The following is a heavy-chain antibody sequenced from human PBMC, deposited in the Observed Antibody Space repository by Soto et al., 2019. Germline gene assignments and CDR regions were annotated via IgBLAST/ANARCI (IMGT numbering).Heavy chain of an antibody. V-gene: IGHV1-8*01. Sequence: ASVKVSCKASGYTFTSYDINWVRQATGQGLEWMGWMNPNSGNTGYAQKFQGRVTMTRNNSISTAYMELSSLRSEDTAVYYCARGRTGLLWFGELLLPNNNWFDPWGQGTLVTVSS. D-gene: IGHD3-10*01. CDR1: GYTFTSYD. CDR3: ARGRTGLLWFGELLLPNNNWFDP. CDR2: MNPNSGNT. J-gene: IGHJ5*02.